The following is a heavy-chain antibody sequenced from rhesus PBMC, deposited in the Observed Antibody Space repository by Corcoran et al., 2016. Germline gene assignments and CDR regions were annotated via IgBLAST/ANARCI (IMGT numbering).Heavy chain of an antibody. CDR2: IDGNIAVT. J-gene: IGHJ6*01. Sequence: QLQLQESGPGLVKPPETLSLTCAVSGGSFRGYYWSWIRQTPGKGLEWIGSIDGNIAVTKYNPSLKSRVTISKDTSKNQFSLKLISVTAADTAVYYCARHRELEDGLDSWGQGVVVTVSS. CDR3: ARHRELEDGLDS. CDR1: GGSFRGYY. V-gene: IGHV4-81*01. D-gene: IGHD1-1*01.